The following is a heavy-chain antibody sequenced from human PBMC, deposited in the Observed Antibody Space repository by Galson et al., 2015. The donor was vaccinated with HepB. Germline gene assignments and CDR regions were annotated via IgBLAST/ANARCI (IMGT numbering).Heavy chain of an antibody. CDR3: ARQIFWSGYAIDY. D-gene: IGHD3-3*01. CDR1: GITISGYS. Sequence: SLRLSCAASGITISGYSMNWVRQAPGKGLEWVSYITSSSYIYYADSVKGRFTISRDNAKNSLYLQMNSLRAEDTAVYYCARQIFWSGYAIDYWGQGTLVTVSS. V-gene: IGHV3-21*05. J-gene: IGHJ4*02. CDR2: ITSSSYI.